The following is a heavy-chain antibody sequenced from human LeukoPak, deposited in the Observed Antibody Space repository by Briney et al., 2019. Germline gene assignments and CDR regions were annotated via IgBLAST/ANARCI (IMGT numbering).Heavy chain of an antibody. CDR1: GGSFSGYY. Sequence: PSETLSLTCAVYGGSFSGYYWSWIRQPPGKGLEWIGEINHSGSTNYNPSLKSRVTISVDTSKNQFSLKLSSVTAAGTAVYYCARRTRGIRGYSYGYGSDWFDPWGQGTLVTVSS. D-gene: IGHD5-18*01. CDR3: ARRTRGIRGYSYGYGSDWFDP. J-gene: IGHJ5*02. V-gene: IGHV4-34*01. CDR2: INHSGST.